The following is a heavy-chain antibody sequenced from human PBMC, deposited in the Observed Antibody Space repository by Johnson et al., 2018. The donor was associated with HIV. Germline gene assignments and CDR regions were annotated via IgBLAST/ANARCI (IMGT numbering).Heavy chain of an antibody. Sequence: QVQLVESGGGVVQHGGSLRLSCAASGFTFSSYGMHWVRQAPGKGLEWVAFMRYDGSNKYYADSVKGRFTISRDNSKNTLYLQMNSLRAEDTAVYYCAKDPMVATPANAFDIWGQGTMVTVSS. J-gene: IGHJ3*02. V-gene: IGHV3-30*02. CDR1: GFTFSSYG. CDR2: MRYDGSNK. D-gene: IGHD5-12*01. CDR3: AKDPMVATPANAFDI.